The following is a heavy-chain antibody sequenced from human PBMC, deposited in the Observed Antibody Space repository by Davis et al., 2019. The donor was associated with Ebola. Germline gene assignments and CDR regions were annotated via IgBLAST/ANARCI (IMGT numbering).Heavy chain of an antibody. V-gene: IGHV3-23*01. J-gene: IGHJ4*02. CDR3: ARVRGTGDPDY. D-gene: IGHD7-27*01. CDR1: GFTFSSHA. CDR2: IGGSGGST. Sequence: PGGSLRLSCAASGFTFSSHAMSWVRQALGKGLEWVSGIGGSGGSTNYADSVKGRFTISRDNSKNTLYLQMNSLRAEDTAVYYCARVRGTGDPDYWGQGTLVTVSS.